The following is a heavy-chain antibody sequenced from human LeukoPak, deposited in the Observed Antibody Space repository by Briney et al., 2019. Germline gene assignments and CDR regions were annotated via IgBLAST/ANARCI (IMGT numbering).Heavy chain of an antibody. Sequence: GGSLRLSCAASGFTFSSYSMSWVRQAPGKGLEWVSSISSSSSYIYYADSVKGRFTIHRDNSKNTLYLHMNSLRVEDTAVSYCAKGGGSSAWYADYWGQGALVSGSS. J-gene: IGHJ4*02. D-gene: IGHD6-19*01. V-gene: IGHV3-21*01. CDR1: GFTFSSYS. CDR2: ISSSSSYI. CDR3: AKGGGSSAWYADY.